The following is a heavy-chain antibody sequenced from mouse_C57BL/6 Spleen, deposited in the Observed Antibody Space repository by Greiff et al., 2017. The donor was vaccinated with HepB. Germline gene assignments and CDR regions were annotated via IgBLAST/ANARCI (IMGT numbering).Heavy chain of an antibody. V-gene: IGHV1-80*01. CDR1: GYAFSSYW. D-gene: IGHD2-1*01. Sequence: QVQLQQSGAELVKPGASVKISCKASGYAFSSYWMNWVKQRPGKGLEWIGQIYPGDGDTNYNGKFKGKATLTADKSSSTAYMQLSSLTSEDSAVYFCARSPYGNYMDYWGQGTSVTVSS. CDR2: IYPGDGDT. J-gene: IGHJ4*01. CDR3: ARSPYGNYMDY.